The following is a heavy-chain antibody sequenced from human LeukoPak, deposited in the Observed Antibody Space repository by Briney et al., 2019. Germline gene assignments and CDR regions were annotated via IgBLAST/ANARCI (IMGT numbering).Heavy chain of an antibody. CDR3: ARAQSSRFGELSYYFDY. D-gene: IGHD3-10*01. CDR2: IYYSGSI. J-gene: IGHJ4*02. Sequence: PSETLSLTCTVSGGSISYYYWSWIRQSPGKGLEWIWYIYYSGSINYNPSLNSRVTISVGTSKNQFSLRLSSVTAADTAVCYCARAQSSRFGELSYYFDYWGQGTLVTVSS. V-gene: IGHV4-59*01. CDR1: GGSISYYY.